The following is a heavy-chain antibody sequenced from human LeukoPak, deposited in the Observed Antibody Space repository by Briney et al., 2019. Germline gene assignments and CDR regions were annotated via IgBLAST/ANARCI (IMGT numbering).Heavy chain of an antibody. D-gene: IGHD3-16*01. CDR3: ATPLGGGWNYYYYMDV. CDR2: ISGSGGST. CDR1: GFTFSSYA. J-gene: IGHJ6*03. Sequence: GGSLRLSCAASGFTFSSYAMNWVRQAPGKGLEWVSAISGSGGSTYYADSVKGRFTISRDNSKNTLYLQMNSLRAEDTAVYYCATPLGGGWNYYYYMDVWGKGTTVTVSS. V-gene: IGHV3-23*01.